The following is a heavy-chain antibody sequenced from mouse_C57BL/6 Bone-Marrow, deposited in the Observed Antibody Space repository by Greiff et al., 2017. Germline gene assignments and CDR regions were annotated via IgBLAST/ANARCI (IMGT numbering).Heavy chain of an antibody. CDR1: GYTFTSYW. V-gene: IGHV1-55*01. CDR2: IYPGSGST. Sequence: QVQLKQPGAELVKPGASVKMSCKASGYTFTSYWITWVKPRPGQGLEWIGDIYPGSGSTNYNEKFKGKATLTVDTSSSTAYMQLSSLTSEDSAVYYCARPYYSNYWYFDVGGTATTVTVFS. D-gene: IGHD2-5*01. J-gene: IGHJ1*03. CDR3: ARPYYSNYWYFDV.